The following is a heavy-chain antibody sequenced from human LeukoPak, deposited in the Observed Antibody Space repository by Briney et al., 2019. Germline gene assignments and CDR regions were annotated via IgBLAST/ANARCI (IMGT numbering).Heavy chain of an antibody. Sequence: ASVKVSCKASGYTFTGYYMHWVRQAPGQGLEWKGWINPNSGGPDYAQKSQGRVTMTRDTSISTAYMELSRLRSDDTAVYYCARDRDDYPLDYWGQGTLVTVSS. D-gene: IGHD5-24*01. V-gene: IGHV1-2*02. CDR1: GYTFTGYY. CDR2: INPNSGGP. J-gene: IGHJ4*02. CDR3: ARDRDDYPLDY.